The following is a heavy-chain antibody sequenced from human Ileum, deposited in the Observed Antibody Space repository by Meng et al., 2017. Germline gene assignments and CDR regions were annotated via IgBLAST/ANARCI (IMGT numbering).Heavy chain of an antibody. V-gene: IGHV4-4*02. CDR1: GGSSSSSNW. J-gene: IGHJ4*02. Sequence: QVQRQGSGTGLVEPSGTLSLTCAVSGGSSSSSNWWSWVRQPPGKGLEWIGEIYHSGSTNYNPSLKSRVTISVDKSKNQFSLKLSSVTAADTAVYYCARYILRWGYYFDYWGQGTLVTVSS. CDR3: ARYILRWGYYFDY. CDR2: IYHSGST. D-gene: IGHD4-23*01.